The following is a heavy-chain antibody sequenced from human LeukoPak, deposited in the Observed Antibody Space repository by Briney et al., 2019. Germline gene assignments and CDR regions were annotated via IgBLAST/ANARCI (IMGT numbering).Heavy chain of an antibody. V-gene: IGHV4-34*01. J-gene: IGHJ4*02. D-gene: IGHD1-26*01. Sequence: SETLSLTCAVYGGSFSGYYWNWIRQPPGKGLEWIGEINHSGSTNYNPSLKSRVTISVDTSKNQFSLRLSSVTAADTAVYYCARVGAKYYFDYWGQGTLVTVSS. CDR2: INHSGST. CDR3: ARVGAKYYFDY. CDR1: GGSFSGYY.